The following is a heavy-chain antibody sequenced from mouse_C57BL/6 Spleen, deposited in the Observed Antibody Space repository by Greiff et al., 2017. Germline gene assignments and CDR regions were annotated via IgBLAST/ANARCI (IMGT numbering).Heavy chain of an antibody. Sequence: QVQLKESGAELVKPGASVKISCKASGYAFSSYWMNWVKQRPGTGLAWIGQLYPGDGDTIYNGPFKGNATLTADKSSSTAYMQLSSLTSEDSAVYFCARSMEDYAMDYWGQGTSVTVSS. J-gene: IGHJ4*01. CDR1: GYAFSSYW. V-gene: IGHV1-80*01. D-gene: IGHD2-3*01. CDR3: ARSMEDYAMDY. CDR2: LYPGDGDT.